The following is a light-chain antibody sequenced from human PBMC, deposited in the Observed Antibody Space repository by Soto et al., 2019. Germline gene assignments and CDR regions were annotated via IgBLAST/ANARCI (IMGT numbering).Light chain of an antibody. CDR3: SSYTSSSTV. V-gene: IGLV2-14*01. Sequence: QSALTQPASVSGSPGQSITISCTGTSSDVAGYNHVSWYQHHPGKAPKLMIYEVTKRPSGVSNRFSGSKSGDTASLTISGLQAEDEADYYCSSYTSSSTVFGGGTKLTVL. J-gene: IGLJ3*02. CDR1: SSDVAGYNH. CDR2: EVT.